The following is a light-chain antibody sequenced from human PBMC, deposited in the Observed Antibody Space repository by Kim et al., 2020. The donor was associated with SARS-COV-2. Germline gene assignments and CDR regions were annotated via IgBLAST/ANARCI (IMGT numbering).Light chain of an antibody. J-gene: IGLJ2*01. CDR2: EVS. Sequence: GQSGTISCTGTSSDVGGYNYVSWYQHHPGKAPKLMIYEVSKRPSGVPDRFSGSKSGNTASLTVSGLQAEDEADYYCTSYAGSKNLVFGGGTQLTVL. CDR3: TSYAGSKNLV. CDR1: SSDVGGYNY. V-gene: IGLV2-8*01.